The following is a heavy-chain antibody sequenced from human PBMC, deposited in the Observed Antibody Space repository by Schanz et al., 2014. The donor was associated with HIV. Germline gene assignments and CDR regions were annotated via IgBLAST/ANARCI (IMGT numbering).Heavy chain of an antibody. V-gene: IGHV3-33*03. CDR2: ISYDGSNK. CDR1: GFTFSSNG. Sequence: VQLLESGGGLVQPGGSLRLSCSASGFTFSSNGMHWVRQAPGKGLEWVAIISYDGSNKDYADSVKGRFTISRDNAKNSLFLHMNSLRAEDTALYFCATTFCFGGSCHTGPFDHWGRGTLVTVSS. J-gene: IGHJ4*02. D-gene: IGHD2-15*01. CDR3: ATTFCFGGSCHTGPFDH.